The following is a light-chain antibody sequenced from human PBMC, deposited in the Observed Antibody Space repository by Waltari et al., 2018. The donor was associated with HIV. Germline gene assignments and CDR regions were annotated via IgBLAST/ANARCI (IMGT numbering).Light chain of an antibody. J-gene: IGKJ3*01. Sequence: DIQMTQSPSSLSASIGDRVTISCRASQNINNYLNWYQQKPGKAPKILIYTATNLQSGVPSRFRGGGSGTDFTLSITSLQPEDVATYFCQQSYSSPTFGPGTTVEVK. V-gene: IGKV1-39*01. CDR3: QQSYSSPT. CDR2: TAT. CDR1: QNINNY.